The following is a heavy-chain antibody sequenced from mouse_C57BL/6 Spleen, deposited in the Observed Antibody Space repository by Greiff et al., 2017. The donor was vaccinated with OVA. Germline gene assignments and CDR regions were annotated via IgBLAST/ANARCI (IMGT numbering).Heavy chain of an antibody. D-gene: IGHD1-1*01. CDR2: INPSNGGT. CDR3: ARELPGFAY. Sequence: QVQLQQPGTDLVKPGASVKLSCTASGYTFTSYWMPWVKQRPGQGLEWIGNINPSNGGTNYNEKFKSNATLTVDKSSSTAYMQRSSLTSEDSAVYYCARELPGFAYWGKGTLVTVSA. V-gene: IGHV1-53*01. J-gene: IGHJ3*01. CDR1: GYTFTSYW.